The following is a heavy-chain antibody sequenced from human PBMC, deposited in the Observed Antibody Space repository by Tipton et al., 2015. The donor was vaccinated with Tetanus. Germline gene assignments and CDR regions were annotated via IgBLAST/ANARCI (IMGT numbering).Heavy chain of an antibody. CDR1: GYSLTDYY. D-gene: IGHD1-14*01. CDR2: INPNNGAA. CDR3: AGEEVPIKYYFHY. Sequence: QLVQSGAEVKKPGASVKVSCKASGYSLTDYYIHWVRQAPGQGLEWMGWINPNNGAAVYAQKFQPWVTMTRDTSINTAYMELSSLRPDDTAVYCCAGEEVPIKYYFHYWGQGTLVTVSS. V-gene: IGHV1-2*04. J-gene: IGHJ4*02.